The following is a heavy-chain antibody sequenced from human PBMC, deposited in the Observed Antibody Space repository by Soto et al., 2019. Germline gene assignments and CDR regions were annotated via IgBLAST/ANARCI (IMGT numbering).Heavy chain of an antibody. CDR2: IYPGDSDT. CDR1: GYSFTSYW. V-gene: IGHV5-51*01. CDR3: ARQEELPGDYASYAVYYGMDV. D-gene: IGHD4-17*01. J-gene: IGHJ6*02. Sequence: PGESLKISCKGSGYSFTSYWIGWVRQMPGKGLEWMGIIYPGDSDTRYSPSFQGQVTISADKSISTAYLQWSSLKASDTAMHYCARQEELPGDYASYAVYYGMDVWGQGTTVTVSS.